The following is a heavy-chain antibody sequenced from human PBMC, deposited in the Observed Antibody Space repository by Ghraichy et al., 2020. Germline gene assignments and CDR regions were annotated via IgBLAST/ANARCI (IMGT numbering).Heavy chain of an antibody. CDR1: GFTFSSYW. Sequence: GGSLRLSCAASGFTFSSYWMSWVRQAPGKGLEWVANIKQDGSEKYYVDSVKGRFTISRDNAKNLLYLQMNSLRAEDTAVYYCASRKVVTASHAFDIWGQGTMVTVSS. V-gene: IGHV3-7*01. D-gene: IGHD2-21*02. CDR2: IKQDGSEK. CDR3: ASRKVVTASHAFDI. J-gene: IGHJ3*02.